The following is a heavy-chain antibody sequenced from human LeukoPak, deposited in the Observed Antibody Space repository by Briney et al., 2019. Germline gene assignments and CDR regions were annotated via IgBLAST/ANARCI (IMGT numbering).Heavy chain of an antibody. CDR1: GFTFTSYS. Sequence: GGSLRLSCAASGFTFTSYSMNWVRQAPGKGLEWVSTISGGGGSTYYADPVKGRFTISRDNSKNTLYLQVNSLRAEDTAVYYCALWMVRGVGVYWGQGTLVTVSS. D-gene: IGHD3-10*01. J-gene: IGHJ4*02. CDR3: ALWMVRGVGVY. CDR2: ISGGGGST. V-gene: IGHV3-23*01.